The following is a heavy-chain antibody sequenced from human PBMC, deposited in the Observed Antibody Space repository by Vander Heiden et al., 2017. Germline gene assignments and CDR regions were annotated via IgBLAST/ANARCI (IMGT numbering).Heavy chain of an antibody. CDR2: TYYRSKWYR. CDR1: GDSVSSNGAA. Sequence: QVPLQQSGPGLVKPSQPLSLTCAISGDSVSSNGAAWNWIRQSPSRGLEWLGRTYYRSKWYRDYAISVKSRITINPDTSKNQFSLELNSVTPDDTAVYYCARDPPEALSALDIWGQGTTVTVSS. D-gene: IGHD6-6*01. V-gene: IGHV6-1*01. J-gene: IGHJ3*02. CDR3: ARDPPEALSALDI.